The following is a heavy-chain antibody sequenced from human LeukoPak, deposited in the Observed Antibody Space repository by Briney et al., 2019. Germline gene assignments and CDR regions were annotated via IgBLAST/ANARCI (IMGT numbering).Heavy chain of an antibody. Sequence: PSETLSLTCTVSGDSISNYYWSWIRQPPGKGLEWIGYVFYSGSTNYNPSLKSRVTMSVDTSKNQFSLKLTSVTAADTAVYYCAGTRYSGSYYTDYWGQGTLVTVSS. J-gene: IGHJ4*02. D-gene: IGHD1-26*01. V-gene: IGHV4-59*08. CDR3: AGTRYSGSYYTDY. CDR2: VFYSGST. CDR1: GDSISNYY.